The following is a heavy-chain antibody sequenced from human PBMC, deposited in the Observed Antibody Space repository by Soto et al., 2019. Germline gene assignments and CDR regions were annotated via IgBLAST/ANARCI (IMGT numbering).Heavy chain of an antibody. V-gene: IGHV4-30-2*01. J-gene: IGHJ4*02. CDR1: GGSISSGGYS. CDR3: AREGYFIITSCYEDNPLDF. CDR2: IYHSGST. Sequence: SETLSLTCAVSGGSISSGGYSWSWIRQPPGKGLEWIGYIYHSGSTYYNPSLKSRVTISVDRSKNQFSLKLSSVTAAATAVYSCAREGYFIITSCYEDNPLDFWAQGTLVTVSS. D-gene: IGHD2-2*01.